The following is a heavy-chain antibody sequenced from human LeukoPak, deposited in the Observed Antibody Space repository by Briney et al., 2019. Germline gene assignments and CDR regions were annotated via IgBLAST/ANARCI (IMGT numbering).Heavy chain of an antibody. CDR1: GGSYSGYY. J-gene: IGHJ3*02. CDR2: INHSGCT. D-gene: IGHD3-3*01. Sequence: PSEPLSLTCGVYGGSYSGYYWSCIRQPPGKGLEGIGEINHSGCTIYNPPLKSRVPISVDTSKDQFSLALSSVTAADTAVYYCARVTGYYDFWRGYFSDAFDIWGQGTMVTVSS. V-gene: IGHV4-34*01. CDR3: ARVTGYYDFWRGYFSDAFDI.